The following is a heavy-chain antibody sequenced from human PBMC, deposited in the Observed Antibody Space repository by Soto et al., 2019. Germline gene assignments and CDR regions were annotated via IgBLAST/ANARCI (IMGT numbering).Heavy chain of an antibody. CDR3: ARGVTYYDFWSGYYYLRWFDP. CDR2: IYYSGST. J-gene: IGHJ5*02. CDR1: GGSISSGDYY. D-gene: IGHD3-3*01. V-gene: IGHV4-30-4*01. Sequence: QVQLQESGPGLVKPSQTLSLTCTVSGGSISSGDYYWSWIRQPPGKGLEWIGYIYYSGSTYYNPSLKSRVTISVDTYKNQFSLKLSSVTAADTAVYYCARGVTYYDFWSGYYYLRWFDPWGQGTLVTVSS.